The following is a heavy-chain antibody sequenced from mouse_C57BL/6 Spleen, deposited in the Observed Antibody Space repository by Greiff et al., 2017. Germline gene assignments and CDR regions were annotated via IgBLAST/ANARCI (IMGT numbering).Heavy chain of an antibody. CDR1: GYTFTEYT. CDR3: ARHEGRGIYDYDGYFDY. V-gene: IGHV1-62-2*01. D-gene: IGHD2-4*01. Sequence: QVQLKQSGAELAKPGASVKLSCKASGYTFTEYTIHWVKQRSGQGLEWIGWFYPGSGSIKYNEKFKDKATLTADKSSSTVYMELSRLTSEDSAVYFCARHEGRGIYDYDGYFDYWGQGTTLTVSS. CDR2: FYPGSGSI. J-gene: IGHJ2*01.